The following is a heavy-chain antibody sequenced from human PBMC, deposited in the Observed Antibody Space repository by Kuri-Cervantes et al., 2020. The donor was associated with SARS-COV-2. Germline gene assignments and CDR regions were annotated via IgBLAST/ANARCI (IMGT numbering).Heavy chain of an antibody. Sequence: LSLSCAASGFKFSRTDMHWVRQAPGKGLEWVAFISYDGNNKKCIASGKGRFTISRDNSQNKLYLQMRSLRPEDTAMYYCAKDGAGAHDFWGQGTLVTVSS. J-gene: IGHJ4*02. CDR2: ISYDGNNK. D-gene: IGHD4/OR15-4a*01. V-gene: IGHV3-30*18. CDR1: GFKFSRTD. CDR3: AKDGAGAHDF.